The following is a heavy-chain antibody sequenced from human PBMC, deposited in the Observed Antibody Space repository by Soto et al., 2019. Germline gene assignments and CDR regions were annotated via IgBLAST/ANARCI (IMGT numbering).Heavy chain of an antibody. CDR3: ARAPSLLRNWFDP. V-gene: IGHV5-51*01. Sequence: PGESLKISCNGSGYSFTSYWICWVRQMPGKGLEWMGIIYPGDSDTRYSPSFQGQVTISADKSISTAYLQWSSLKASDTAMYYCARAPSLLRNWFDPWGQGTLVTVSS. CDR1: GYSFTSYW. J-gene: IGHJ5*02. CDR2: IYPGDSDT. D-gene: IGHD3-22*01.